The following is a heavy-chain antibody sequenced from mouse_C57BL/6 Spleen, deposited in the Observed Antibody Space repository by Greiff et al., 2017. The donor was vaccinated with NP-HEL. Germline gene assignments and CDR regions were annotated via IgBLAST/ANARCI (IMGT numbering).Heavy chain of an antibody. V-gene: IGHV1-81*01. J-gene: IGHJ2*01. CDR3: ARGGVYDYDGRFDY. CDR2: IYPRSGNT. Sequence: QVQLQQSGAELARPGASVKLSCKASGYTFTSYGIRWVKQRPGQGLEWIGSIYPRSGNTYYNEKFKGKATLTADKSTSTAYMELRSLTSEDSAVYFCARGGVYDYDGRFDYWGQGTTLTVSS. D-gene: IGHD2-4*01. CDR1: GYTFTSYG.